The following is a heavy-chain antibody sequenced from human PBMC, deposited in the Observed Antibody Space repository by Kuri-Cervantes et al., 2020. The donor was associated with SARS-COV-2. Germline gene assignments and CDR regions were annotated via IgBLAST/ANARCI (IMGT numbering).Heavy chain of an antibody. CDR2: ISFDGSNK. CDR3: AREKLYSGSHIDY. J-gene: IGHJ4*02. D-gene: IGHD1-26*01. V-gene: IGHV3-30-3*01. CDR1: RFTFSHYG. Sequence: LSLTCAASRFTFSHYGVRWVRQAPGKGLEWVAVISFDGSNKYYGDSVKGRFTISRDNSKNMLYLQMDSLRADDTAVYYCAREKLYSGSHIDYWGQGTLVTVSS.